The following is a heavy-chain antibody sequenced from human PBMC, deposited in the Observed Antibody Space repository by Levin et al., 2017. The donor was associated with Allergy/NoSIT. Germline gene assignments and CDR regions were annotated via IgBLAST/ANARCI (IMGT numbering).Heavy chain of an antibody. CDR1: GFTFSSYA. J-gene: IGHJ3*02. V-gene: IGHV3-23*01. Sequence: GESLKISCVASGFTFSSYALSWVRQAPGKGLEWVSTISDYDFGTYYADSVKGRFTISRDNSKNTLYLQMNSLRAEDTAVYYCAKEMHSSGYDAFDMWGQGTMVTVSS. D-gene: IGHD3-22*01. CDR3: AKEMHSSGYDAFDM. CDR2: ISDYDFGT.